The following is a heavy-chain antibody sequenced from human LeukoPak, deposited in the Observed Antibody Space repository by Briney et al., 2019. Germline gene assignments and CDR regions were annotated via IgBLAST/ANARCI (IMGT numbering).Heavy chain of an antibody. V-gene: IGHV3-23*01. Sequence: PGGSLRLSCAASGFTFSSDAMSWVRQAPGKGLEWVLSISASGDTYYADSVKGRFTVSRDNSKNTLFLQMNSLRVEDTAVYYCAKVPYGSGSYSTLDYWGQGTLVTVSS. CDR1: GFTFSSDA. J-gene: IGHJ4*02. CDR2: ISASGDT. D-gene: IGHD3-10*01. CDR3: AKVPYGSGSYSTLDY.